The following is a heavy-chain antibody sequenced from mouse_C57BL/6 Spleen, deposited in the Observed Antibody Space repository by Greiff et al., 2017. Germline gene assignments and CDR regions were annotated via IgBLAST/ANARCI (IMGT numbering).Heavy chain of an antibody. Sequence: QVQLQQPGAELVKPGASVKVSCKASGYTFTSYWMHWVKQRPGQGLEWIGRIHPSDSDTNYNQKFKGKATLTVDKSSSTAYMQLSSLTSDDSAVYYCAIPYYYGSSYDWFAYWGQGTLVTVSA. CDR3: AIPYYYGSSYDWFAY. D-gene: IGHD1-1*01. CDR2: IHPSDSDT. J-gene: IGHJ3*01. V-gene: IGHV1-74*01. CDR1: GYTFTSYW.